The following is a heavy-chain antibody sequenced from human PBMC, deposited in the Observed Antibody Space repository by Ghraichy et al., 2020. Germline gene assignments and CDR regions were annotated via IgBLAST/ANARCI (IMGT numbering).Heavy chain of an antibody. V-gene: IGHV3-48*02. Sequence: GGSLRLSCVGSGFTFSAYSMNWVRQSPGKGLEWVSYITSSSRTTSYADSVKGRFTISRDNAQNSLYLQMNSLRDEDTAVYYCARGSKVVRFFFYDGRDVWGQGTTVTVSS. CDR2: ITSSSRTT. D-gene: IGHD4-23*01. J-gene: IGHJ6*02. CDR3: ARGSKVVRFFFYDGRDV. CDR1: GFTFSAYS.